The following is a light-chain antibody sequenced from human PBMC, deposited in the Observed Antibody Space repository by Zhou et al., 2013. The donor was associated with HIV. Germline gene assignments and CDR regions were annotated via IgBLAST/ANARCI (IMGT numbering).Light chain of an antibody. V-gene: IGKV1-5*03. CDR2: KAS. Sequence: DIQMTQSPSTLSASVGDRVTITCRASQSISTWLAWYQQKRGKAPKLLIYKASNLESGVPSRFSGSGSGTEFTLTISNLQPEDIATYYCQQYKIYPLTFGGGTKVEIK. J-gene: IGKJ4*01. CDR3: QQYKIYPLT. CDR1: QSISTW.